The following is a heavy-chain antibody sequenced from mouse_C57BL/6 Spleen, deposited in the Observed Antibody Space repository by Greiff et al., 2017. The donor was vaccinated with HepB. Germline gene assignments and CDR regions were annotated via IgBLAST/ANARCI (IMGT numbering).Heavy chain of an antibody. D-gene: IGHD1-1*01. CDR1: GYTFTDYY. V-gene: IGHV1-76*01. J-gene: IGHJ2*01. CDR2: IYPGSGNT. CDR3: ARWDYGSSGYFDY. Sequence: QVQLKESGAELVRPGASVKLSCKASGYTFTDYYINWVKQRPGQGLEWIARIYPGSGNTYYNEKFKGKATLTAEKSSSTAYMQLSSLTSEDSAVYFCARWDYGSSGYFDYWGQGTTLTVSS.